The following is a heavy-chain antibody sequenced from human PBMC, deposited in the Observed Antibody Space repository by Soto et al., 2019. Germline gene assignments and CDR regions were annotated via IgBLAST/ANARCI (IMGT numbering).Heavy chain of an antibody. D-gene: IGHD2-15*01. CDR1: GFTFRSYG. V-gene: IGHV3-30*18. CDR3: GKEVVCGVVEDIIPVPDM. CDR2: ISDDGSNK. J-gene: IGHJ3*01. Sequence: QVQLVESGGGVVQPGRSLRLSCAASGFTFRSYGMYWVRQAPGKGLEWVAGISDDGSNKYYRDFVKGRFTISRDNSKNTLYLQMNSLRAEATAGYSWGKEVVCGVVEDIIPVPDMGARGTTV.